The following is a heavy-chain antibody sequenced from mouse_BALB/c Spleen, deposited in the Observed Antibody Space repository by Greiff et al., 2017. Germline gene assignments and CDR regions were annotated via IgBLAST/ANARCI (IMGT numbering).Heavy chain of an antibody. CDR1: GYSITSAYA. V-gene: IGHV3-2*02. CDR2: ISYSGST. Sequence: DVKLQESGPGLVKPSQSLSLTCTVTGYSITSAYAWNCIRQFPGNKLEWMGYISYSGSTSYNPSRKSRIFITRDTSKNQFFLQLNSVTTEDTATYYCARWGNYFDYWGQGTTLTGSS. CDR3: ARWGNYFDY. J-gene: IGHJ2*01.